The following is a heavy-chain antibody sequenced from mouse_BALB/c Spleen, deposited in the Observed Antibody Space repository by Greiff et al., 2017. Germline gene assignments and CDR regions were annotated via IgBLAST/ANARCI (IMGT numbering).Heavy chain of an antibody. J-gene: IGHJ4*01. D-gene: IGHD1-1*01. CDR3: SRGYGSSYYAMDY. CDR1: GYTFTDYA. CDR2: ISTYYGDA. Sequence: VQLQQSGAELVRPGVSVKISCTGSGYTFTDYAMHWVKQSHAKGLEWIGVISTYYGDASYNQKFKGQATMTVDKSSSTAYIELARLTSEDSAIYYYSRGYGSSYYAMDYWGQGTSVTVSS. V-gene: IGHV1S137*01.